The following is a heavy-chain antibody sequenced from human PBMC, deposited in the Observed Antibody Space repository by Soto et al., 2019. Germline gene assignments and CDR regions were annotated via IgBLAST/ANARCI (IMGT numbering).Heavy chain of an antibody. D-gene: IGHD3-10*01. CDR1: GGSFSGYY. CDR3: ARGRQGRGNY. CDR2: INHSGST. Sequence: QVQLQQWGAGLLKPSETLSLTCAVYGGSFSGYYWSWIRQPPGKGLEWIGEINHSGSTNYNPSLKRRVTISVDTSKNQFSLKLSSVTAADTAVYYCARGRQGRGNYWGQGTLVTVSS. J-gene: IGHJ4*02. V-gene: IGHV4-34*01.